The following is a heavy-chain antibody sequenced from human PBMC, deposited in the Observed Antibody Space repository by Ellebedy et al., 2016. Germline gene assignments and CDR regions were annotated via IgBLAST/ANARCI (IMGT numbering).Heavy chain of an antibody. Sequence: ASVKVSCKTSGYTFRNYGINWVRQAPGQGLEWMGWISGHNGNTNYAQKLQGRVTMTTDTSTSTAYMELRSLRSDDTAVYYCARGFIAAAAFWDYWGQGTLVTVSS. CDR2: ISGHNGNT. V-gene: IGHV1-18*01. CDR3: ARGFIAAAAFWDY. J-gene: IGHJ4*02. D-gene: IGHD6-13*01. CDR1: GYTFRNYG.